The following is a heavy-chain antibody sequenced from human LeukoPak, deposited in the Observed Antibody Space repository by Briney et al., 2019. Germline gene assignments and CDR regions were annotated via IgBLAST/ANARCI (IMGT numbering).Heavy chain of an antibody. CDR1: GYTFTSYY. D-gene: IGHD5-24*01. J-gene: IGHJ4*02. CDR3: ARDDPRDVYNYYFDY. CDR2: INPSGGST. V-gene: IGHV1-46*01. Sequence: GASVKVSCKASGYTFTSYYMHWVRQAPGQGLEWMGIINPSGGSTSYEQKFQSRVTMTRDMSTSTVYMELSSLRSEDTAVYYCARDDPRDVYNYYFDYWGQGTLVTVSS.